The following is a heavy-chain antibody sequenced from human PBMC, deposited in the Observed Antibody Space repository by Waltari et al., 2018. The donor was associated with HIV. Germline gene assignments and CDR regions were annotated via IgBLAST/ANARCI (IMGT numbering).Heavy chain of an antibody. Sequence: EVQLVESGGGLVQPGGSLSLSCAASGFIFSSYSMNWVRQAPGKGLEWVSYISSSSTIYYADSVKGRFTISRDNAKNSLYLQMNSLRAEDTAVYYCARGRLAAAGFWGQGTMVTVSS. CDR1: GFIFSSYS. D-gene: IGHD6-13*01. J-gene: IGHJ3*01. CDR2: ISSSSTI. CDR3: ARGRLAAAGF. V-gene: IGHV3-48*01.